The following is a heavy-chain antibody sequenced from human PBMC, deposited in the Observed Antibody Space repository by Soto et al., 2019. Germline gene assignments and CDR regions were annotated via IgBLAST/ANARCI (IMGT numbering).Heavy chain of an antibody. J-gene: IGHJ4*02. CDR2: ISYDGSNK. CDR3: AKGSPPSYYDFWSGYQSPFDY. Sequence: GGSLSLSCAASGFTFSSYGMHWVRQAPGKGLEWVAVISYDGSNKYYADSVKGRFTISRDNSKNTLYLQMNSLRAEDTAVYYCAKGSPPSYYDFWSGYQSPFDYWGQGTLVTVSS. CDR1: GFTFSSYG. V-gene: IGHV3-30*18. D-gene: IGHD3-3*01.